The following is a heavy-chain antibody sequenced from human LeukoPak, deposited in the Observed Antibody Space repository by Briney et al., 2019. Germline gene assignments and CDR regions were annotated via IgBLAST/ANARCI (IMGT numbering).Heavy chain of an antibody. V-gene: IGHV1-69*13. J-gene: IGHJ5*02. CDR2: IIPIFGTA. CDR3: ARGVVPASYNWFDP. D-gene: IGHD2-2*01. Sequence: ASVKVSCKASGGTFSSYAISWVRQAPGQGLEWMGGIIPIFGTANYAQKFQGRVTITADESTSTAYMELSSLRSEDTVVYYCARGVVPASYNWFDPWGQGTLVTVSS. CDR1: GGTFSSYA.